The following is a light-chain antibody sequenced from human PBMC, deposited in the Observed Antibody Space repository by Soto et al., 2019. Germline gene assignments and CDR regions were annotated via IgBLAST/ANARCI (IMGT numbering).Light chain of an antibody. CDR2: DAS. CDR3: QQRSNWWT. Sequence: EIVLTQSPATLSLSPGARATLSCRASRSVRTALAWYQQKPGQAPRLLIYDASNRATGIPARFSGSGSGTDFTLTISSLEPEDFAVYYCQQRSNWWTFGQGTKVDIK. CDR1: RSVRTA. J-gene: IGKJ1*01. V-gene: IGKV3-11*01.